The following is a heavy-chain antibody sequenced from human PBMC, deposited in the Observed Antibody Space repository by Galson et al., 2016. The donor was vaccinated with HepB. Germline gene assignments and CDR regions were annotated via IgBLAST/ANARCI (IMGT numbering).Heavy chain of an antibody. V-gene: IGHV3-21*01. D-gene: IGHD1-26*01. CDR3: ARDGAEVGHYYYYVMDV. Sequence: SLRLSCAASGFTLSSYSMNWVRQAPGKGLEWVSSISTSSSYKYYADSVVGRFTISRDNAKNSLSLQMNSLRAEDTAVYYCARDGAEVGHYYYYVMDVWGKGTTVTVSS. CDR1: GFTLSSYS. J-gene: IGHJ6*04. CDR2: ISTSSSYK.